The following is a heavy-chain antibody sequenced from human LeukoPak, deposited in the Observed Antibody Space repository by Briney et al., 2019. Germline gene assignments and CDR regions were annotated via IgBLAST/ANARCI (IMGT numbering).Heavy chain of an antibody. CDR3: AKAFMYYYDSSGYPTDY. Sequence: GGALRLSCAASEFTFSRNNMNWVRQAPGKGLEWVSYISASGTTIYYEDSMKGRFTISRDNSKNTLYLRMNSLRAEDTAVYYCAKAFMYYYDSSGYPTDYWGQGTLVTVSS. D-gene: IGHD3-22*01. CDR1: EFTFSRNN. J-gene: IGHJ4*02. CDR2: ISASGTTI. V-gene: IGHV3-48*01.